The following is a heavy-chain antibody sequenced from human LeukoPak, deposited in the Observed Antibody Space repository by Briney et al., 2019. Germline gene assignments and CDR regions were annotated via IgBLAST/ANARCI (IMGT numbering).Heavy chain of an antibody. V-gene: IGHV4-31*03. CDR3: GRAFPRGWFDP. J-gene: IGHJ5*02. CDR1: GGSISSDDYY. D-gene: IGHD2/OR15-2a*01. CDR2: IYYSGST. Sequence: SQTLSLTCNVSGGSISSDDYYWSWIRQHPGKGLEWIGYIYYSGSTYYNPSLKSRVTISVDTSKNQFSLKLSSVTAADTAVYYCGRAFPRGWFDPWGQGTLVTVSS.